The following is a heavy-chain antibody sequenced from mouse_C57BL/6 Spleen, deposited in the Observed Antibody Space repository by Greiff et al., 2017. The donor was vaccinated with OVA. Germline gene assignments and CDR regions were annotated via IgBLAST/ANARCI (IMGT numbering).Heavy chain of an antibody. D-gene: IGHD1-1*01. CDR2: INPSNGGT. CDR1: GYTFTSYW. V-gene: IGHV1-53*01. Sequence: QVQLKQPGTELVKPGASVKLSCKASGYTFTSYWMHWVKQRPGQGLEWIGNINPSNGGTNYNEKFKSKATLTVDKSSSTAYMQLSSLTSEDSAVYYCASYGSSYVPSMDYWGQGTSVTVSS. J-gene: IGHJ4*01. CDR3: ASYGSSYVPSMDY.